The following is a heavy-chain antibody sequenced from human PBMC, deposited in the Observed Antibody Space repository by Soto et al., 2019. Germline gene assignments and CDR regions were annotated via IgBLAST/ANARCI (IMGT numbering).Heavy chain of an antibody. D-gene: IGHD3-16*01. CDR2: IIPAFGTT. V-gene: IGHV1-69*01. CDR3: ATWGGLVTYMGFIGPVDY. J-gene: IGHJ4*02. CDR1: GSSFSRRS. Sequence: QVHLVQSGAEVKKPGSSVKVSCQASGSSFSRRSITWVRQAPGQGHEWMGGIIPAFGTTNFAQKFQGRVTNTAAESTSTAYMDLSSPISYDTAVYYCATWGGLVTYMGFIGPVDYGGQGTLVTV.